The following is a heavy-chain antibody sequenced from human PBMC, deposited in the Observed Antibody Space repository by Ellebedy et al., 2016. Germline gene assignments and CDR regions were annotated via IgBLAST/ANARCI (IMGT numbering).Heavy chain of an antibody. Sequence: ASVKVSCKVSGYTLTELSMHWVRQAPGKGLEWMGGFDPEDGETIYAQKFQGRVTMTEDTSTDTAYMELRRLRSDDTAVYYCAREGMVVGATSFGRLGFDPWGQGTLVTVSS. D-gene: IGHD1-26*01. V-gene: IGHV1-24*01. CDR1: GYTLTELS. J-gene: IGHJ5*02. CDR2: FDPEDGET. CDR3: AREGMVVGATSFGRLGFDP.